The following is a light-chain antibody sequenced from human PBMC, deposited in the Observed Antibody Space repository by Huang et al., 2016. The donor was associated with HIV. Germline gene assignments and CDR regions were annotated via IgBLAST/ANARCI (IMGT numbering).Light chain of an antibody. CDR1: QSISSN. V-gene: IGKV3-15*01. CDR3: HQYNNWPPRYT. CDR2: GAS. Sequence: EIVMTQSPATLSVSPGESATLSCRASQSISSNLAWYQQKPGQAPRLLIFGASIRATGVSARFSGSGSGREFTLTISSLQSEEFAVYYCHQYNNWPPRYTFGQGTRLETK. J-gene: IGKJ2*01.